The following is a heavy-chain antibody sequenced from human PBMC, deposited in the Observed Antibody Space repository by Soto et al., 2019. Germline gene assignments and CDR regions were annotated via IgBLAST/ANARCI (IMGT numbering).Heavy chain of an antibody. CDR1: GFTFSSFW. J-gene: IGHJ6*02. CDR2: IKTDGSER. V-gene: IGHV3-7*03. Sequence: EVQLVESGGGLVQPGGSLRLSCAASGFTFSSFWMSWARQAPGKGLEWVANIKTDGSERYYMDFVRGRFTTSRDNSRNIFYLQMNSLTGEDTAVYYCTRDGSPFALDVWGLGTPVTVSS. CDR3: TRDGSPFALDV.